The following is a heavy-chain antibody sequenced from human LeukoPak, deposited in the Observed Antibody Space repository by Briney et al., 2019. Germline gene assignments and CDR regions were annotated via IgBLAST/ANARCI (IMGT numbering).Heavy chain of an antibody. Sequence: PSETLSLTCAVYGGSFSGYYWSWIRQPPGKGLEWIGEINRSGSTNYNPSLKSRVTISVDTSKNQFSLKLSSVTAADTAVYYCARGAKKRMATIRSYYFDYWGQGTLVTVSS. J-gene: IGHJ4*02. CDR1: GGSFSGYY. D-gene: IGHD5-24*01. CDR2: INRSGST. CDR3: ARGAKKRMATIRSYYFDY. V-gene: IGHV4-34*01.